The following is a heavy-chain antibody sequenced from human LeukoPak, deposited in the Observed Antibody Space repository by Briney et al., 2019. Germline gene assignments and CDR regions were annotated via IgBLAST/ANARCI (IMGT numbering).Heavy chain of an antibody. D-gene: IGHD2-21*02. CDR3: ARGDDFDAFDI. Sequence: SVKVSCKASGGTFSSYTISWVRQAPGQGLEWMGRIIPILGIANYAQKFQGRVTITADKSTSTAYMELSSLRSEDTAVYYCARGDDFDAFDIWGRGTMVTVSS. CDR1: GGTFSSYT. CDR2: IIPILGIA. V-gene: IGHV1-69*02. J-gene: IGHJ3*02.